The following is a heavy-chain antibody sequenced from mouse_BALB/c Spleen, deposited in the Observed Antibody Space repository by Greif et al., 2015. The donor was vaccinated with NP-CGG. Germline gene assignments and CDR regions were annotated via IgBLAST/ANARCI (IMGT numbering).Heavy chain of an antibody. CDR3: ASDAGFDY. CDR2: ISNKANGYTP. CDR1: GFTFTDDY. V-gene: IGHV7-3*02. J-gene: IGHJ2*01. Sequence: EVKLMESGGGLVQPGGSLRLSCATSGFTFTDDYMSWVRQPPGKALEWLGFISNKANGYTPEYSASVKGRFTISRDTSQSILYLQMNALSADAWATYYCASDAGFDYCGQGSTLTVSS.